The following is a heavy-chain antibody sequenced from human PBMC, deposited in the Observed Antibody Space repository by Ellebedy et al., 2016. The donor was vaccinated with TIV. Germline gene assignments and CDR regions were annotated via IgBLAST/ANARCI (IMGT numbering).Heavy chain of an antibody. CDR1: EFTFYSYS. D-gene: IGHD7-27*01. Sequence: GESLKISCAASEFTFYSYSMHWVRQAPGKGLVWVSRINPDGSTTSYVDSVRGRFTISRDNAKNTLYLQMNSLSAEDTALYYCARGASNWANWYFDLWGRGTLVTVSS. CDR3: ARGASNWANWYFDL. V-gene: IGHV3-74*01. J-gene: IGHJ2*01. CDR2: INPDGSTT.